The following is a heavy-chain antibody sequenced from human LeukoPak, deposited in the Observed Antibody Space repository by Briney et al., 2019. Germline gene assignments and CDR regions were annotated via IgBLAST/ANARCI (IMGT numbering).Heavy chain of an antibody. J-gene: IGHJ5*02. V-gene: IGHV4-4*07. D-gene: IGHD2-15*01. CDR1: DVSINRYF. Sequence: SETLSLTCTVSDVSINRYFWSWIRQPAGKGLEYIGRIYASGSTNYNPSLKSRVTMSVDTSKHQFSLKLTSVTAADTAVYYCARLLVVESRFDPWGQGTLVTVSS. CDR2: IYASGST. CDR3: ARLLVVESRFDP.